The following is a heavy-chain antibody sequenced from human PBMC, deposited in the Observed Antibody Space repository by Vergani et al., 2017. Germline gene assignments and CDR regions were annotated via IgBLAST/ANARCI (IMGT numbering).Heavy chain of an antibody. CDR2: IYYSGST. CDR3: ARGRYSSSWYGYYYYYMDV. D-gene: IGHD6-13*01. CDR1: GGSISSYY. V-gene: IGHV4-59*01. Sequence: QVQLQESGPGLVKPSETLSLTCTVPGGSISSYYWSWIRQPPGKGLEWIGYIYYSGSTNYNPSLKSRVTISVDTSKNQFSLKLSSVTAADTAVYYCARGRYSSSWYGYYYYYMDVWGKGTTVTVSS. J-gene: IGHJ6*03.